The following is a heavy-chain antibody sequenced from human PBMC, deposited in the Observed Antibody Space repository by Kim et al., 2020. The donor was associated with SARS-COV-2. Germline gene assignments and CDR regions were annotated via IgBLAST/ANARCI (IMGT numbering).Heavy chain of an antibody. D-gene: IGHD6-13*01. Sequence: GGSLRLSCEVSGFSLRDYDMTWIRQAPGKGLEWVSYIGSSGTTIKSADAVKGRFTISRDTAKNSLYLQMNSLRVDDTAVYYCARVSGAAAGKGDYWGQGT. V-gene: IGHV3-11*01. CDR1: GFSLRDYD. CDR2: IGSSGTTI. J-gene: IGHJ4*02. CDR3: ARVSGAAAGKGDY.